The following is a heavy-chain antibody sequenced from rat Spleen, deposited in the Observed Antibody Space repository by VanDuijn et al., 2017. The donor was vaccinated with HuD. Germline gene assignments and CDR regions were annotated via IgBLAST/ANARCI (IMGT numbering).Heavy chain of an antibody. Sequence: EVQLVESGGGQVQPGRSLKLSCGASGFTFSNYYMAWVRQAPTKGLEWVAYISTGGGSTYYRDSVKGRFTISRDNTKSTLYLQMDSLRSEDTATYYCTTDLTTEGIGDWFAYWGQGTLVTVSS. CDR2: ISTGGGST. CDR3: TTDLTTEGIGDWFAY. CDR1: GFTFSNYY. J-gene: IGHJ3*01. V-gene: IGHV5-27*01. D-gene: IGHD1-11*01.